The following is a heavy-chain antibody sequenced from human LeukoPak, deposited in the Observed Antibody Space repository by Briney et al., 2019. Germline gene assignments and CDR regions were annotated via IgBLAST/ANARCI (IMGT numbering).Heavy chain of an antibody. V-gene: IGHV3-7*01. Sequence: GGSLRLLCAASGLTFRSYWMSWARQAPGKGPEWVANMKQHGNEKYYADSVKRRFTISRDNAKSSLYLHLDPLTAEEPPVFYCARIFMLWECYIDYWGQGTLVSVSS. D-gene: IGHD1-26*01. CDR3: ARIFMLWECYIDY. J-gene: IGHJ4*02. CDR1: GLTFRSYW. CDR2: MKQHGNEK.